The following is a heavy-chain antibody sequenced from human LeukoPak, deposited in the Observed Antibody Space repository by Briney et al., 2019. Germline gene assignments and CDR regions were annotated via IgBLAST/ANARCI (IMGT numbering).Heavy chain of an antibody. J-gene: IGHJ3*02. V-gene: IGHV4-34*01. D-gene: IGHD3-22*01. CDR3: AILYDSSGYYSDAFDI. CDR1: GGSFSGYY. CDR2: INHSGST. Sequence: SETLSLTCAVYGGSFSGYYWSWIRQPPGKGLEWIGEINHSGSTNYNPSLKSRVTISVDTSKNQFSLKLSSVTAADTAVYYCAILYDSSGYYSDAFDIWGQGTMVTVSS.